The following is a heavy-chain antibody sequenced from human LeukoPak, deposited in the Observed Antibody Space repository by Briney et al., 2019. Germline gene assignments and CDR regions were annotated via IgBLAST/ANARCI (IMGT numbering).Heavy chain of an antibody. CDR3: ARAYVSGRGAFDT. V-gene: IGHV3-48*02. CDR2: ISSSSSTI. Sequence: PGGSLRLSCAASGFAFSSYSMNWVRQAPGKGLQWVSYISSSSSTIYYADSVKGRFTISRDNAKNSLYLQMNSLRDEDTAVYYCARAYVSGRGAFDTWGQGTMVAVSS. J-gene: IGHJ3*02. D-gene: IGHD3-10*01. CDR1: GFAFSSYS.